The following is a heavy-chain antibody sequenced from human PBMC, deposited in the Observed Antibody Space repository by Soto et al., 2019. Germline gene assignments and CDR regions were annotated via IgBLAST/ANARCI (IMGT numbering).Heavy chain of an antibody. CDR1: GGSISSGGYY. J-gene: IGHJ5*02. D-gene: IGHD6-19*01. CDR3: ARESGWYNVSGWFDP. Sequence: QVQLQESGPGLVKPSQTLSLTCTVSGGSISSGGYYWSWIRQHPGKGLEWIGYIYYSGSTYYNPSLKSRVTISVDTSKNQFPLKLSSVTAADTAVYYCARESGWYNVSGWFDPWGQGTLVTVSS. CDR2: IYYSGST. V-gene: IGHV4-31*03.